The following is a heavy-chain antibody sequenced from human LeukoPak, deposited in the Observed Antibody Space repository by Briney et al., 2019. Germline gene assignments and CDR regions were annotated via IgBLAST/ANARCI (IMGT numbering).Heavy chain of an antibody. CDR2: IYYSGST. D-gene: IGHD1-26*01. V-gene: IGHV4-61*08. J-gene: IGHJ4*02. CDR1: GGSISSGGYY. CDR3: ARDFFGGSYLGY. Sequence: KASETLSLTCTVSGGSISSGGYYWSWLRQHPGKGLEWIGYIYYSGSTNYNPSLKSRVTISVDTSKNQFSLKLSSVTAADTAVYYCARDFFGGSYLGYWGQGTLVTVSS.